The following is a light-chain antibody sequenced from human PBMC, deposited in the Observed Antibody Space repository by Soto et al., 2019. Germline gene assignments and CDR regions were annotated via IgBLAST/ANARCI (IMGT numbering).Light chain of an antibody. CDR1: SSDVGGYNY. Sequence: QSALTQPASVSGSPGQSITISCTGTSSDVGGYNYVSWYQQHPGKAPKLMIYDVSNRPSGVSNRFSGSKSGNTASLTISGLNAEDEADYYCSSYTISSTYVVFGGGTKLTVL. CDR2: DVS. V-gene: IGLV2-14*01. J-gene: IGLJ2*01. CDR3: SSYTISSTYVV.